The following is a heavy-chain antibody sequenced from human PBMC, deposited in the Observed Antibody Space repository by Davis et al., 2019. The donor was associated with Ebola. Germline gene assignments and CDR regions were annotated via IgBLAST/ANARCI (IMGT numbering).Heavy chain of an antibody. Sequence: PGGSLRLSCTVSGGSISSSSYYWGWIRQPPGQGLEWIGSIYYSGSTYYNPSLKSRVTISVDTSKNRFSLKLSSVTAADTAVYYCARGRPFGVVGVNYFDYWGQGTLVTVSS. CDR2: IYYSGST. CDR3: ARGRPFGVVGVNYFDY. J-gene: IGHJ4*02. V-gene: IGHV4-39*07. D-gene: IGHD3-3*01. CDR1: GGSISSSSYY.